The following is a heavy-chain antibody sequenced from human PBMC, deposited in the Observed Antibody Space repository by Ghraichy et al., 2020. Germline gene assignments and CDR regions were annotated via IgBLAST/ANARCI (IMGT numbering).Heavy chain of an antibody. J-gene: IGHJ4*02. CDR3: ARDSTFGGIISHFDY. CDR2: ISGDSVYI. CDR1: GFTFSSYS. D-gene: IGHD3-16*02. Sequence: GGSLRLSCAASGFTFSSYSINWVRQAPGKGLEWVSSISGDSVYIYYADSVKGRFTISRVNAKNSLYLQMNSLRAEDTAVYYCARDSTFGGIISHFDYWGQGTLVTVSS. V-gene: IGHV3-21*01.